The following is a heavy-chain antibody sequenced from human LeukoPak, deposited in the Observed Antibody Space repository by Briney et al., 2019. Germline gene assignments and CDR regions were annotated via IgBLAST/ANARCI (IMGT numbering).Heavy chain of an antibody. CDR3: AKVNPLRFLEWLPDAFDI. V-gene: IGHV3-23*01. CDR2: ISGSGGST. Sequence: GGSLRLSCAASGFTFSIAWMNWVRQSPGKGLEWVSAISGSGGSTYYADSVKGRFTISRDNSKNTLYLQMNSLRAEDTAVYYCAKVNPLRFLEWLPDAFDIWGQGTMVTVSS. J-gene: IGHJ3*02. D-gene: IGHD3-3*01. CDR1: GFTFSIAW.